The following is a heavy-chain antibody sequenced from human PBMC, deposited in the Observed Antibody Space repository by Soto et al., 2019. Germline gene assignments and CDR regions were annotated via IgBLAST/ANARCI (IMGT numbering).Heavy chain of an antibody. Sequence: QVQLVESGGGVVQPGRSLRLSCAASGFTFSSYGMHWVRQAPGKGLEWVAVIWYDGSNKYYADSVKGRFTISRDNSKNTLYLQMNSLRVEDTAVYYCARATIMITFGGVRVLDYWGQGTLVTVSS. CDR1: GFTFSSYG. CDR2: IWYDGSNK. CDR3: ARATIMITFGGVRVLDY. V-gene: IGHV3-33*01. J-gene: IGHJ4*02. D-gene: IGHD3-16*01.